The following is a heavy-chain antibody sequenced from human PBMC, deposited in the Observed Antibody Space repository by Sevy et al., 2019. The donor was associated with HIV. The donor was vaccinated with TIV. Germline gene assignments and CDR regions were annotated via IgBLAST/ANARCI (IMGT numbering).Heavy chain of an antibody. J-gene: IGHJ4*02. Sequence: SETLSLTCAVYGGSFSGYYWSWIRQPPGKGLEWIGEINHSGSTNYNPSLKSRVTISVDTSKNQFSLKLSSVTAADTAVYYCARVGRRRYSYGQTRWFDYWGQGTLVTVSS. CDR1: GGSFSGYY. CDR2: INHSGST. V-gene: IGHV4-34*01. CDR3: ARVGRRRYSYGQTRWFDY. D-gene: IGHD5-18*01.